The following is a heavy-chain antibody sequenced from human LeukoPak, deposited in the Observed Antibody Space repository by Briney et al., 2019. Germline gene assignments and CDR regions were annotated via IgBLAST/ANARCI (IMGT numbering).Heavy chain of an antibody. CDR3: ARDAYYCDSSSYYRNAFDI. Sequence: PGGSLRLSCAASGFTFSDYYMSWIRQAPGKGLEWLSYIYGIDSTISYAASVKGRFTISRDNAKNSLYLQMNSLRAEDTAVYYCARDAYYCDSSSYYRNAFDIWGQGTVVTVSS. J-gene: IGHJ3*02. D-gene: IGHD3-22*01. CDR1: GFTFSDYY. CDR2: IYGIDSTI. V-gene: IGHV3-11*01.